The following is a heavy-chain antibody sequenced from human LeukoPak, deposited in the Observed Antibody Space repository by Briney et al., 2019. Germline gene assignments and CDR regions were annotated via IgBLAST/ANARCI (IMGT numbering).Heavy chain of an antibody. V-gene: IGHV4-34*01. D-gene: IGHD3-22*01. J-gene: IGHJ1*01. CDR2: INHSGST. CDR3: ARGRHTGVEYYDSSGYYT. Sequence: SETLSLTCAVYGGSLSGYNWRGVRQPPGKGLEWIGEINHSGSTNYNPSLKSRVTISVDTSKNQFSLKLSSVTAADTAVYYCARGRHTGVEYYDSSGYYTRGRGTLVTVSS. CDR1: GGSLSGYN.